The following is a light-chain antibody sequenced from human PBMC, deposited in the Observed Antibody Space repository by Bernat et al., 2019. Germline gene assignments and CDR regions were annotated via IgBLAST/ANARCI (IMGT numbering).Light chain of an antibody. Sequence: IVMTQSPPSLSVSPGESATLFCRATENINTGLAWYHHRPGQAPRLLISAASTRATGIPDRFSASGSGTEFTITINSLQSEDFGIYYCQQYNAWPLTFGQGTKLE. V-gene: IGKV3-15*01. J-gene: IGKJ2*01. CDR1: ENINTG. CDR3: QQYNAWPLT. CDR2: AAS.